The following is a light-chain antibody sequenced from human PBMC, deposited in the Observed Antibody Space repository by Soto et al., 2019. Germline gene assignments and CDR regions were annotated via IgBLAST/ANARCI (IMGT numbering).Light chain of an antibody. CDR1: KSFSRSY. CDR2: GAS. CDR3: QQYGSSLYT. J-gene: IGKJ2*01. V-gene: IGKV3-20*01. Sequence: EIVLTQSPGTLSLSPGARVPLSCRASKSFSRSYLAWYQQKPGQAPRLLIYGASTRATGIPDRFSGSGSGTDFTLTINRLEPEDFAVYYCQQYGSSLYTFGQGTKVDIK.